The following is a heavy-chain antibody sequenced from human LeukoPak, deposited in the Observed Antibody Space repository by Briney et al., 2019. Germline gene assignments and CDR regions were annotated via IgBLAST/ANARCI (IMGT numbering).Heavy chain of an antibody. CDR3: ATYAGTSSKYFQH. J-gene: IGHJ1*01. D-gene: IGHD3-10*01. Sequence: GESLKISCEGSGYSFATYWIGWVRQMPGKGLEWMGIILPGDSDTRYSPSFQGQVTISADKSINTAYVQWSSLEASDTAMYYCATYAGTSSKYFQHWGQGTLVTVSS. CDR1: GYSFATYW. CDR2: ILPGDSDT. V-gene: IGHV5-51*01.